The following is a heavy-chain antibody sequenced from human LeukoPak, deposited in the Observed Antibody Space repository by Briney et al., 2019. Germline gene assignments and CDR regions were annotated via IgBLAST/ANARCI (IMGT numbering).Heavy chain of an antibody. J-gene: IGHJ6*02. CDR1: GGSISSYY. CDR3: ARIGDYDGYGMDV. Sequence: SETLSLTCTVSGGSISSYYWSWIRQPPGKGLEWIGYIYYSGSTNYNPSLKNRVTISVDTSKNQFSLKLSSVTAADTAVYYCARIGDYDGYGMDVWGQGTTVTVSS. V-gene: IGHV4-59*01. D-gene: IGHD4-17*01. CDR2: IYYSGST.